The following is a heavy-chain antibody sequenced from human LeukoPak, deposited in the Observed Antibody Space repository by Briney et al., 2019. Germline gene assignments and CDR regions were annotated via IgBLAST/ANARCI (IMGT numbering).Heavy chain of an antibody. Sequence: GGSLRLSCAASGFTFSTYAMSWVRQAPGKGLEWVSASGSGGSTYYADSVKGRFTISRDNSKNMLYLQMNSLRAEDTSIYFCAKALEQETVIALDSWGQGTLVTVSS. CDR2: SGSGGST. V-gene: IGHV3-23*01. D-gene: IGHD6-13*01. CDR3: AKALEQETVIALDS. J-gene: IGHJ4*02. CDR1: GFTFSTYA.